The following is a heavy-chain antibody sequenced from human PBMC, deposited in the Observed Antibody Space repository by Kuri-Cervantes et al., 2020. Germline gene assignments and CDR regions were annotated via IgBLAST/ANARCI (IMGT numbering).Heavy chain of an antibody. D-gene: IGHD1-1*01. CDR1: GFTFSSYG. CDR3: AKAYDPQRQNYFYYMDV. J-gene: IGHJ6*03. Sequence: GGSLRLSCAASGFTFSSYGMHWVRQAPGKGLEWVAVIWYDGSNKYYADSVQGRFTISRDNSKNTLYLLMNSLRAEDTAVYYCAKAYDPQRQNYFYYMDVWGKGTTVTVSS. V-gene: IGHV3-33*06. CDR2: IWYDGSNK.